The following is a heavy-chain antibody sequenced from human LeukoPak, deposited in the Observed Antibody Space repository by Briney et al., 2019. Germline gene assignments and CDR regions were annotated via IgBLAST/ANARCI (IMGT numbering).Heavy chain of an antibody. V-gene: IGHV1-18*01. D-gene: IGHD2-21*02. CDR1: GYTFTSSG. CDR2: ISAYNGNT. CDR3: ARGCGGDCYSLDY. J-gene: IGHJ4*02. Sequence: GAPLKVSSKASGYTFTSSGISSVRQAPGHEVEWMGWISAYNGNTNYAQKVQGRVTMTTDTSTSTAYRELRSLRSDDTAVYYCARGCGGDCYSLDYWGQGTLVTVSS.